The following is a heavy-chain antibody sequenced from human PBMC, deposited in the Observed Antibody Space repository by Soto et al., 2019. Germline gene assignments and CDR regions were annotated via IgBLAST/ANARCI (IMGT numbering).Heavy chain of an antibody. CDR1: GYTFTTYG. V-gene: IGHV1-3*01. D-gene: IGHD2-15*01. Sequence: ASVKVSCKASGYTFTTYGMQWVRQAPGQWPEWMGWINPGNGDREYSQKFQGRVTVTRDTSASTVYMELSSLTSEDTAVYYCARGAAYGPYYMDVWAMAPRSPSP. J-gene: IGHJ6*03. CDR3: ARGAAYGPYYMDV. CDR2: INPGNGDR.